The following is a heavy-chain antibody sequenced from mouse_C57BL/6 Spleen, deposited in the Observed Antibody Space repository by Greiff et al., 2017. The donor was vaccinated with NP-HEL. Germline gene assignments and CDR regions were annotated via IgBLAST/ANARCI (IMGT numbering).Heavy chain of an antibody. V-gene: IGHV1-15*01. Sequence: QVQLQQSGAELVRPGASVTLSCKASGYTFTDYEMHWVKQTPVHGLEWIGAIDPETGGTAYNQKFKGKAILTADKSSSTAYMELRSLTSEDSAVYYGTLRRRYAMDYWGQGTSVTVSS. CDR3: TLRRRYAMDY. D-gene: IGHD2-12*01. CDR1: GYTFTDYE. J-gene: IGHJ4*01. CDR2: IDPETGGT.